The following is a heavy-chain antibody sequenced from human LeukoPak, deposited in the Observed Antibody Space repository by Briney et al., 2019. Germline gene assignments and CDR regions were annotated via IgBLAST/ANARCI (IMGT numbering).Heavy chain of an antibody. V-gene: IGHV1-2*02. CDR1: VYTFTVYY. D-gene: IGHD1-26*01. J-gene: IGHJ4*02. CDR2: INPNSGGT. CDR3: VPSSGSYSFDY. Sequence: ASVKVSYKASVYTFTVYYMHWVRQAPGQGLEWMGWINPNSGGTNYAQKFQGRVTMTRDTSISTAYMELSRLRSDDTAVYYCVPSSGSYSFDYWGQGTLVTVSS.